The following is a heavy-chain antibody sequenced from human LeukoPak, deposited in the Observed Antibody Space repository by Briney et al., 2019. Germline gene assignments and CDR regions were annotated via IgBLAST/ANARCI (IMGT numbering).Heavy chain of an antibody. D-gene: IGHD3-9*01. J-gene: IGHJ3*02. V-gene: IGHV3-48*01. Sequence: GRSLRLSCAASGFTFSSYGMSWVRQAPGKGLEWVSYISSSSSTIYYADSVKGRFTISRDNAKNSLYLQMNSLRAEDTAVYYCARGYYDILTGDCDAFDIWGQGTLVTVSS. CDR2: ISSSSSTI. CDR1: GFTFSSYG. CDR3: ARGYYDILTGDCDAFDI.